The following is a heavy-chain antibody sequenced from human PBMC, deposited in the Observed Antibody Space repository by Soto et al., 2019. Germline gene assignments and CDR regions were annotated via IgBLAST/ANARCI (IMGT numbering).Heavy chain of an antibody. V-gene: IGHV2-5*02. J-gene: IGHJ5*02. CDR1: VVAVCTNREG. CDR2: IYWDDDK. Sequence: QTLRQTWKFSVVAVCTNREGVGWIRQPPGKALEWLALIYWDDDKRYSPSLKSRLTITKDTSKNQVVLTMTNMDPVDTATYYCAHILKEDGALLLWLGGLDPWGQGTPINAS. CDR3: AHILKEDGALLLWLGGLDP. D-gene: IGHD3-10*01.